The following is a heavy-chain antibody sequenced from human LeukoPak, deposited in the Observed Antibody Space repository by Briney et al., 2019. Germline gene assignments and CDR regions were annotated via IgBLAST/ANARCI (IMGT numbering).Heavy chain of an antibody. D-gene: IGHD6-19*01. CDR3: ARGPQIAVPLTYYGMDV. V-gene: IGHV4-30-2*01. Sequence: PSETLSLTCAVSGGSISSGDNSWSWIRQPPGKGLEWIGYIYQSGSPYYNPSLKSRVIISVDRSKNQFSLRVNSVTAADTAVYYCARGPQIAVPLTYYGMDVWGQGTTVTVSS. CDR2: IYQSGSP. J-gene: IGHJ6*02. CDR1: GGSISSGDNS.